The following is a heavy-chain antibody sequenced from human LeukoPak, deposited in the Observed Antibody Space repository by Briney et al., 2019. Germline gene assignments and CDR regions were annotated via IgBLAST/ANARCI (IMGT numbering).Heavy chain of an antibody. J-gene: IGHJ4*02. CDR1: GFSFSNYG. CDR3: ARDYGGHGDLDC. V-gene: IGHV3-33*01. CDR2: IWFGGSNK. Sequence: GGSLRLSCAASGFSFSNYGMHWVRQAPGKGLEWVAVIWFGGSNKYYADSVKGRFPISRDNSMHTLYRQMNSLRAEDTAVYYCARDYGGHGDLDCWGEPRLVSVSS. D-gene: IGHD4-23*01.